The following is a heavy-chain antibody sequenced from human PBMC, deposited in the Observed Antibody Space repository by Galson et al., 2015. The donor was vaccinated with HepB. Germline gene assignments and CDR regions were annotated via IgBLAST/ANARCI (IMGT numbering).Heavy chain of an antibody. D-gene: IGHD3-10*01. J-gene: IGHJ4*02. CDR2: INKNGATR. CDR3: ARVASDYGSGSYKAPTDY. Sequence: SLRLSCAASGFTFDDYGMNWVRQAPGKGLEWVSGINKNGATRGYADSVKGRFTISRDNAKNSLYLQMNSLTAGDTALYYCARVASDYGSGSYKAPTDYSGQGTLVTASS. CDR1: GFTFDDYG. V-gene: IGHV3-20*04.